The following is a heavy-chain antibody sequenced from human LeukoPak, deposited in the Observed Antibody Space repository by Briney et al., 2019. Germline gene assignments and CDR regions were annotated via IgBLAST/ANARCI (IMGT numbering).Heavy chain of an antibody. CDR1: GFTFSSYA. Sequence: GGSLRLSCAASGFTFSSYAMSWVRQAPGKGLEWVSAISGSGGSTYYADSVKGRFTISRDNSKNTLYLQMSSLRAEDTAVYYCAKIEGYDSSGYYYVGPYFDYWGQGTLVTVSS. CDR2: ISGSGGST. V-gene: IGHV3-23*01. J-gene: IGHJ4*02. D-gene: IGHD3-22*01. CDR3: AKIEGYDSSGYYYVGPYFDY.